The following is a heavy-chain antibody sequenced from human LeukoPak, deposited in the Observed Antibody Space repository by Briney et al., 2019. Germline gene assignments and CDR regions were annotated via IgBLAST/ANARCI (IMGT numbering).Heavy chain of an antibody. J-gene: IGHJ4*02. CDR3: AKEEVISGNHGVYFDY. CDR2: IRYDGNSN. D-gene: IGHD3-22*01. Sequence: GGSLRLSCAASGFTFRSYGMHWVRQAPGKGLEWVAFIRYDGNSNYYADSVKGRFTISRDNSRSTLYLQMNILRAEDTAVYYCAKEEVISGNHGVYFDYWGQGTLVTVSS. V-gene: IGHV3-30*02. CDR1: GFTFRSYG.